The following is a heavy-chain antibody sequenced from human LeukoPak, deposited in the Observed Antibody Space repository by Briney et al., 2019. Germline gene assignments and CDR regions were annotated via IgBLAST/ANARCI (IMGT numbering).Heavy chain of an antibody. Sequence: PSETLSLTYTVSGGSINNYYWSWIRQPPGKGLEWIGYIYYRGSTNYNPSLKSRVTFSVDTSKNQFSLKLDSVTAADTAVYYCARGGDYGDLRYFDYWGQGTLVTVSP. J-gene: IGHJ4*02. D-gene: IGHD4-17*01. CDR3: ARGGDYGDLRYFDY. V-gene: IGHV4-59*01. CDR1: GGSINNYY. CDR2: IYYRGST.